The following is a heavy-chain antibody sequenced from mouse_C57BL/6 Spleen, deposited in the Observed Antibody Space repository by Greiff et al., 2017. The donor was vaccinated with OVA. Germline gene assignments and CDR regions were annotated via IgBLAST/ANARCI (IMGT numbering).Heavy chain of an antibody. CDR1: GFTFSSYA. D-gene: IGHD2-13*01. J-gene: IGHJ2*01. CDR2: ISDGGSYT. CDR3: ARESRDGDYGYLDY. Sequence: EVKLVESGGGLVKPGGSLKLSCAASGFTFSSYAMSWVRQTPEKRLEWVATISDGGSYTYYPDNVKGRFTISSDNAKNNLYLQMSHLKSEDTAMYYCARESRDGDYGYLDYWGQGTTLTVSS. V-gene: IGHV5-4*01.